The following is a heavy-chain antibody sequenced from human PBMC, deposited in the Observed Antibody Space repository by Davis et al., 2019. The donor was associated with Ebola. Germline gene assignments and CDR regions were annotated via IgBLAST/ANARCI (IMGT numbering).Heavy chain of an antibody. V-gene: IGHV1-69*06. D-gene: IGHD3-9*01. CDR1: GGPFSSYA. CDR3: ARGRGWDTGILT. CDR2: IIPIFGTA. J-gene: IGHJ5*02. Sequence: AASVKVSCKASGGPFSSYAISWVRQAPGQGLEWVGGIIPIFGTANYAQKFQGRVTITADKSTSTAYMELSSLRSEDTAVYYCARGRGWDTGILTWGQGTLVTVSS.